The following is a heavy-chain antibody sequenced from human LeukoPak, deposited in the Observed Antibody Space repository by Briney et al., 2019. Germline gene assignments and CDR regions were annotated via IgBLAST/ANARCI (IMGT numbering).Heavy chain of an antibody. V-gene: IGHV1-46*01. J-gene: IGHJ4*02. D-gene: IGHD3-22*01. Sequence: GASVKVSFKASGYRFTSYYMHWVRPAPGQGLEWMGMINPTGGSTDYAQKFQGRVTMTRDMSTSTVYMELSSLRSEDTAVYYCASSSGYYTAVYVFWGQGTLVTVSS. CDR1: GYRFTSYY. CDR3: ASSSGYYTAVYVF. CDR2: INPTGGST.